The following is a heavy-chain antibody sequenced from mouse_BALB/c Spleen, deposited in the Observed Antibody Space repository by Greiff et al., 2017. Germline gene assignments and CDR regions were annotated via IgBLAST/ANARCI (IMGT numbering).Heavy chain of an antibody. Sequence: EVQGVESGGGLVQPGGSLRLSCATSGFTFTDYYMSWVRQPPGKALEWLGFIRNKANGYTTEYSASVKGRFTISRDNSQSILYLQMNTLRAEDSATYYCARAFMYFDYWGQGTTLTVSS. V-gene: IGHV7-3*02. D-gene: IGHD1-1*01. CDR1: GFTFTDYY. CDR3: ARAFMYFDY. CDR2: IRNKANGYTT. J-gene: IGHJ2*01.